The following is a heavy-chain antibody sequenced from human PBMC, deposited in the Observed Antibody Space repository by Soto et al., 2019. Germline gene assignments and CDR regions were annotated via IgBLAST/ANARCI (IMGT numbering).Heavy chain of an antibody. CDR3: ASDHGREEIFDPGGMVV. Sequence: QVQLVQSGAEVKRPGSSVKVSCKASGGTFSNSAICWLRQAPGQGLEWMGRIIPMFGAINYAQEFQGRVRITGAQSTSTVYTQLRRVSAQDPCVSYRASDHGREEIFDPGGMVVCAQDPKVTFSS. V-gene: IGHV1-69*18. CDR2: IIPMFGAI. J-gene: IGHJ6*02. CDR1: GGTFSNSA. D-gene: IGHD4-17*01.